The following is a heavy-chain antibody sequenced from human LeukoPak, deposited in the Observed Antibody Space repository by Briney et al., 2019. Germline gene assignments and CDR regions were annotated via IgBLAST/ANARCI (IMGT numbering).Heavy chain of an antibody. Sequence: PGGSLRLSCAASGFTFSSHGMHWVRQAPGKGLEWVAFVRYDGSNKYYADSVKGRFTISRDNSKNTLYLQMNSLRAEDSAMYYCAKDRSSSESLDFDYWGLGTLVTVSS. CDR2: VRYDGSNK. V-gene: IGHV3-30*02. D-gene: IGHD1-26*01. CDR1: GFTFSSHG. CDR3: AKDRSSSESLDFDY. J-gene: IGHJ4*02.